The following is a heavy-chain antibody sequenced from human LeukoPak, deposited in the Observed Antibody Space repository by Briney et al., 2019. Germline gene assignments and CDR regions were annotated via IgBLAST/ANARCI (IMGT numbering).Heavy chain of an antibody. V-gene: IGHV3-69-1*01. D-gene: IGHD3-10*01. CDR3: ARESYGGDFDY. CDR2: VTSNNAI. CDR1: GFSFLGYT. Sequence: KTGGSLRLSCSASGFSFLGYTMNWVRQAPGKGLEWVSSVTSNNAIYYADSVKGRFTISRDNAKNSLYLQMNSLRAEDTAVYYRARESYGGDFDYWGQGTLVTVSS. J-gene: IGHJ4*02.